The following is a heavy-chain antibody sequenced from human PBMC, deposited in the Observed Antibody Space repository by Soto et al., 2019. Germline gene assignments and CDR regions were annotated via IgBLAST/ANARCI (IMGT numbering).Heavy chain of an antibody. D-gene: IGHD3-3*01. V-gene: IGHV4-4*02. J-gene: IGHJ5*02. CDR3: ARRSNFWSGYFHINWFDP. CDR2: IYHSGST. Sequence: SETLSLTCAVSGGSISSSNWWGWVRQPPGKGLEWIGEIYHSGSTNYNPSLKSRVTISVDKSKNQFSLKLSSVTAADTAVYYCARRSNFWSGYFHINWFDPWGQGTLVTVSS. CDR1: GGSISSSNW.